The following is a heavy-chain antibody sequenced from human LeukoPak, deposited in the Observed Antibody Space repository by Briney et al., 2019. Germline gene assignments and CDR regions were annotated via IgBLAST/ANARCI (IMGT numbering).Heavy chain of an antibody. CDR2: IWYDGSTK. Sequence: GGSLRLSCAASGFTFSSFGMHWVRQSPGKGLEWVAVIWYDGSTKVYADSVKGRFTISRDNSRNTLYLQVNSLRAEDTAVYYCARDRYSSMWSVFEYWGQGALVTDSS. CDR3: ARDRYSSMWSVFEY. V-gene: IGHV3-33*01. D-gene: IGHD6-13*01. J-gene: IGHJ4*02. CDR1: GFTFSSFG.